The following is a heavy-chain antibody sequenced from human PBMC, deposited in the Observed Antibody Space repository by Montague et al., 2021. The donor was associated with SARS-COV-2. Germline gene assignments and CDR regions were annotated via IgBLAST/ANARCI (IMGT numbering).Heavy chain of an antibody. V-gene: IGHV4-59*02. D-gene: IGHD3-3*01. CDR2: ISHSGIN. CDR3: ARLSIGGPLIRWFDS. Sequence: SETLSLTCTVSGYSVTSSYWSWIRQPPGKGLQWIGFISHSGINNXXSFFKSRVAISVNTSKNHFSLKLSSATAADTAVYYCARLSIGGPLIRWFDSWGQGTLVTVSS. J-gene: IGHJ5*01. CDR1: GYSVTSSY.